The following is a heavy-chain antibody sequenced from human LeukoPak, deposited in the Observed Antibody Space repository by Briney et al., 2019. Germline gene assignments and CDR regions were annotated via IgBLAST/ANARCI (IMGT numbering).Heavy chain of an antibody. D-gene: IGHD6-13*01. CDR2: IWYDGSNK. CDR1: GFTFSSYG. V-gene: IGHV3-33*01. J-gene: IGHJ4*02. CDR3: TRDLGYTYFDY. Sequence: GRSLRLSCAASGFTFSSYGMHWVRQAPGKGLEWVAVIWYDGSNKYYADSVKGRFTISRDNSKNTLYLQMNSLRAEDTAVYYCTRDLGYTYFDYWGQGTLVTVSS.